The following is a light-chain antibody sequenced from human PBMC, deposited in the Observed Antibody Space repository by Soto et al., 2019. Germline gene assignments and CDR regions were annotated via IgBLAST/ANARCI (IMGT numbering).Light chain of an antibody. V-gene: IGKV3-20*01. CDR3: QQYDSSPRT. Sequence: EIVLTQSPGTLSLPPGERATLSCRASQSVSSNYLAWYQQKPGQAPRLLIYGASRRATGIPDRFSGSGSGTHFTLTISSLEPEDFAVYYCQQYDSSPRTFGQGTKVEIQ. CDR1: QSVSSNY. CDR2: GAS. J-gene: IGKJ1*01.